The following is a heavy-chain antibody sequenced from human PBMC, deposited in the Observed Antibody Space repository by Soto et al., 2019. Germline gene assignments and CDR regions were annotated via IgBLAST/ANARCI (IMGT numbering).Heavy chain of an antibody. D-gene: IGHD3-10*01. CDR3: ARLVYDTRLNYMYFDF. CDR2: IFHDGTA. Sequence: PSETLSLTCAVSDVSLTSGNWWTWVRQSPQRGLEYIGEIFHDGTANYYPSFERRVAMSVDTSRNQFSLKLTSVTAADTAVYFCARLVYDTRLNYMYFDFWGPGTLVTVSS. V-gene: IGHV4-4*02. J-gene: IGHJ4*02. CDR1: DVSLTSGNW.